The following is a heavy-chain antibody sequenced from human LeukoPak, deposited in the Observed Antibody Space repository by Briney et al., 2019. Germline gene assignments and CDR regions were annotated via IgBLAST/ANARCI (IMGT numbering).Heavy chain of an antibody. Sequence: GGSLRLSCAASGFTFSSYGMHWVRQAPSKGLEWVAVISYDGSHKYYADSVKGRLIISRDNSKNTLYLQMNSLRAEDTAVYYCAKDASDSSGWYYFDYWGQGTLVTVSS. D-gene: IGHD6-19*01. CDR2: ISYDGSHK. V-gene: IGHV3-30*18. CDR3: AKDASDSSGWYYFDY. CDR1: GFTFSSYG. J-gene: IGHJ4*02.